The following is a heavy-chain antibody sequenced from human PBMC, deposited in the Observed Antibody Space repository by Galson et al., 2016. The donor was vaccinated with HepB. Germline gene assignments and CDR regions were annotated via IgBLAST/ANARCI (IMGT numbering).Heavy chain of an antibody. Sequence: SLRLSCAASGFTFSMFWVSWVRQAPGKGLEWVANIRQDGFEKEYVDSVKGRFTISRDNAKNSVYLQMNSLRAEDTAVYYCAKVNLNYDFWSGYFLVGMDVWGQGTTVTVS. CDR1: GFTFSMFW. CDR2: IRQDGFEK. J-gene: IGHJ6*02. CDR3: AKVNLNYDFWSGYFLVGMDV. V-gene: IGHV3-7*01. D-gene: IGHD3-3*01.